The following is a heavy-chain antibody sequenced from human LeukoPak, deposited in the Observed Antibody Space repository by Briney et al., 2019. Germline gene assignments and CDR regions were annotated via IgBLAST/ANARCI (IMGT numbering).Heavy chain of an antibody. CDR2: IYHSGST. CDR3: ASRSPTTVVTAHLDY. Sequence: SETLSLTCAVSGGSIGSSNWWSWVRQPPGKGLEWIGEIYHSGSTNYNPSLKSRVTISVDKSKNQFSLELSSVTAADTAVYYCASRSPTTVVTAHLDYWGQGTLVTVSS. J-gene: IGHJ4*02. D-gene: IGHD4-23*01. CDR1: GGSIGSSNW. V-gene: IGHV4-4*02.